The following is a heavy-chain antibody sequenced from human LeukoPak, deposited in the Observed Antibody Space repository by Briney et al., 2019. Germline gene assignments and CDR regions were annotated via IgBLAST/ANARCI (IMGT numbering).Heavy chain of an antibody. Sequence: ASVKVSCKASGYTFTGYYIHWVRQAPGQGLEWMGWINPNTGDTNYAQKFQGRVAMTRDTSISTAYMELNSLKSDDSAVFYCARAGPHLPTPWGQGTLVTVSS. V-gene: IGHV1-2*02. CDR1: GYTFTGYY. D-gene: IGHD3-3*02. CDR2: INPNTGDT. CDR3: ARAGPHLPTP. J-gene: IGHJ5*02.